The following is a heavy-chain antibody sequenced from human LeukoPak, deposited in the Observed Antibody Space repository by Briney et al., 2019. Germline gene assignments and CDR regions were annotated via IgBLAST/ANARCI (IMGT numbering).Heavy chain of an antibody. V-gene: IGHV1-69*04. CDR1: GGTFSNYA. CDR2: IIPILGIA. J-gene: IGHJ4*02. D-gene: IGHD1-26*01. Sequence: SVKVSCKTSGGTFSNYAINWVRQAPGQGLEWVGRIIPILGIANYAQKFQGRVTITADKSTSTAYMELSSLRSEDTAVYYCATDSGSYYGRDWGQGTLVTVSS. CDR3: ATDSGSYYGRD.